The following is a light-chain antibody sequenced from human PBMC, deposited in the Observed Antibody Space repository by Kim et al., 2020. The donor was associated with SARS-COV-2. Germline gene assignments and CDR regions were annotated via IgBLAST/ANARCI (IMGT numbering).Light chain of an antibody. CDR2: DVT. V-gene: IGLV2-14*04. J-gene: IGLJ2*01. Sequence: PAFPISCTGASRDIGTYDYVSWYQQQPGKAPNLMIYDVTHRPSGVSDRFSGSKSGNTASLTIFGLQAEDEADYYCSSYRSSRPPIFGGGTQLTVL. CDR3: SSYRSSRPPI. CDR1: SRDIGTYDY.